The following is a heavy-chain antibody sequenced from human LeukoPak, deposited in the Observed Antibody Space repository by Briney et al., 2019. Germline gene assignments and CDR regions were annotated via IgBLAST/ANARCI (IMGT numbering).Heavy chain of an antibody. J-gene: IGHJ3*01. Sequence: GGSLRLSCAVSGFTFSGSWMSWSRQAPGKGLEWVASINSDGSEGYYADVVKGRFTISRDNAKNSLYLQINSLRAEDTAVYYCARSSYSSSSSVWGQGTMVTVSS. CDR3: ARSSYSSSSSV. D-gene: IGHD6-6*01. V-gene: IGHV3-7*03. CDR1: GFTFSGSW. CDR2: INSDGSEG.